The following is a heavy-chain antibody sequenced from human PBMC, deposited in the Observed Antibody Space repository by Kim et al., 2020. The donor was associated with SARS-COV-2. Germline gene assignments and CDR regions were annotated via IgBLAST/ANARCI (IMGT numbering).Heavy chain of an antibody. D-gene: IGHD6-6*01. J-gene: IGHJ4*02. CDR2: INHSGST. CDR3: ATLGSSSSFRAGIDY. V-gene: IGHV4-34*01. CDR1: GGSFSGYY. Sequence: SETLSLTCAVYGGSFSGYYWSWIRQPPGKGLEWIGEINHSGSTNYNPSLKSRVTISVDTSKNQFSLKLSSVTAADTAVYYCATLGSSSSFRAGIDYWGQGTLVTVSS.